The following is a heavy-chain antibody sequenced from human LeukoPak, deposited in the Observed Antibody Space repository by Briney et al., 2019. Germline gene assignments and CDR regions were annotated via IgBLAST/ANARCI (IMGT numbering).Heavy chain of an antibody. CDR2: ISSNGGST. D-gene: IGHD4-17*01. J-gene: IGHJ2*01. V-gene: IGHV3-64*01. Sequence: GGSLRLSCAASGFTFSSYAMHWVRQAPGKGLEYVSAISSNGGSTYYANSVKGRFTISRDNSKNTLYPQMGSLRAEDTAVYYCAMGGRGDYTGFDLWGRGTLVTVSS. CDR1: GFTFSSYA. CDR3: AMGGRGDYTGFDL.